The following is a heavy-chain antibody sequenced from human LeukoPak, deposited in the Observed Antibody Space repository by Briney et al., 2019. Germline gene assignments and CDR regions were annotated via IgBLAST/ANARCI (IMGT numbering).Heavy chain of an antibody. Sequence: QSGGSLRLSCAASGFTFSSYWMSWVRQAPGKGLEWVANIKQDGSEKYYVDSVKGRFTISRDKAKNSLYLQINSLRAEDTAVYYCARLRITKVRGVIITLYADYWGQGTLVTVSS. V-gene: IGHV3-7*01. CDR2: IKQDGSEK. J-gene: IGHJ4*02. CDR3: ARLRITKVRGVIITLYADY. D-gene: IGHD3-10*01. CDR1: GFTFSSYW.